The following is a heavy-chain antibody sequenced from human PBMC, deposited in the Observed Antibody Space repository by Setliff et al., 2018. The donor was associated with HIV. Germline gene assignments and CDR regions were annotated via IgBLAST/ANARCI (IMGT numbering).Heavy chain of an antibody. CDR2: MNPNSGNP. D-gene: IGHD6-19*01. J-gene: IGHJ6*03. CDR1: EYTFTSND. V-gene: IGHV1-8*01. CDR3: ARGAWYSSGWYSSRYMDV. Sequence: ASVKVSCKASEYTFTSNDINWVRQATGQGLEWMGWMNPNSGNPGYAQKFQGRVTMTRDTSISTAYMELSSLRSDDTAVYYCARGAWYSSGWYSSRYMDVWGKGTTVTVSS.